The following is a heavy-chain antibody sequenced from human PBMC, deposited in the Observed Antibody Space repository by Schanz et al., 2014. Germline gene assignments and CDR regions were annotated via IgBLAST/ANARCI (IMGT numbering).Heavy chain of an antibody. D-gene: IGHD6-13*01. CDR2: IYSGVST. J-gene: IGHJ5*02. CDR1: GFIVSSTY. Sequence: EVQLVESGGDLVQPGGSQRLSCAASGFIVSSTYMTWVRQAPGKGLEWVSIIYSGVSTYYADSVKGRFIVSRDNSRATLFLQMDSLRAADTAFYYCTKPDIPAALTGPGVWFDPWGQGTLVTVSS. CDR3: TKPDIPAALTGPGVWFDP. V-gene: IGHV3-66*04.